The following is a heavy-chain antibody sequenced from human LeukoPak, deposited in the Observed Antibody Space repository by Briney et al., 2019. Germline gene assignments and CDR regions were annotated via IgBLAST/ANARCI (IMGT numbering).Heavy chain of an antibody. CDR1: GFTFSNAW. CDR3: TADYCSSTSCYSFDY. Sequence: PGGSLRLSCAASGFTFSNAWMSWVRQAPGKGLEWVGRIKSKTDGGTTDYAAPVKGRFTISRDDSKNTLYLQMNSLKTEDTAVYYCTADYCSSTSCYSFDYWGQGTLVTVSS. V-gene: IGHV3-15*01. CDR2: IKSKTDGGTT. D-gene: IGHD2-2*02. J-gene: IGHJ4*02.